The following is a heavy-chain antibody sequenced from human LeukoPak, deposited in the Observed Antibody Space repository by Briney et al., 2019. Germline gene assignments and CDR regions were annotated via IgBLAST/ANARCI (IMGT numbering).Heavy chain of an antibody. D-gene: IGHD1-26*01. CDR2: IYLYGTT. Sequence: SETLSLTCAVSAGSISSSNWWSWVRQSPVKGLEWIGEIYLYGTTNYNPSLKRRVHMSVDRSKNQFSLKLSSVPAADTAVYYCARQKWEQQGRDYYFYGLDVWGPGTTVTVSS. CDR1: AGSISSSNW. V-gene: IGHV4-4*02. J-gene: IGHJ6*02. CDR3: ARQKWEQQGRDYYFYGLDV.